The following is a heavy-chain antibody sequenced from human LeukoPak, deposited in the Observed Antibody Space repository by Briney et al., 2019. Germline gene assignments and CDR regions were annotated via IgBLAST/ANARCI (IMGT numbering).Heavy chain of an antibody. J-gene: IGHJ5*01. CDR1: GFTFSRYA. CDR2: ISATGGST. D-gene: IGHD3-10*01. Sequence: GGPLRLSCAASGFTFSRYAMSWVRQAPGKGLEWVSAISATGGSTYYADSVRGRFTISRDNSKNTLYLQMNSLSAEDTAVYYCAKETIYYFGSGSYDWFDSWGQGTLVTVSS. CDR3: AKETIYYFGSGSYDWFDS. V-gene: IGHV3-23*01.